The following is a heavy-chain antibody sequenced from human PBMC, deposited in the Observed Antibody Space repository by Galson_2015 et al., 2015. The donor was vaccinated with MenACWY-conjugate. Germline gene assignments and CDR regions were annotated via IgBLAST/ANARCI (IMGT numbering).Heavy chain of an antibody. D-gene: IGHD1-26*01. CDR3: ARTGGSPPRGFDY. J-gene: IGHJ4*02. V-gene: IGHV3-74*01. Sequence: SLRLSCAVSGFTFSSYWMHWVRQAPGKGLVWVSRINSDGSSTSYADTAKGRFTISRDNAKNTLYLQMNSQRAEDTAVYYCARTGGSPPRGFDYWGQGTLVTVSS. CDR2: INSDGSST. CDR1: GFTFSSYW.